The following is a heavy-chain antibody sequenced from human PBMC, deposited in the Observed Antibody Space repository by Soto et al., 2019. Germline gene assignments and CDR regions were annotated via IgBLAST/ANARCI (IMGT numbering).Heavy chain of an antibody. J-gene: IGHJ6*02. CDR3: AKDMAVTHYYYYYGMDV. CDR1: GGSISSFW. Sequence: PSETLSLTCAVSGGSISSFWWSWVRQPPGMGLEWIGEIHHSGATNYNPSLKSRVTVSVDKSKNQFSLNLNSLTAADTAIYYCAKDMAVTHYYYYYGMDVWGQGTTVTVSS. V-gene: IGHV4-4*02. CDR2: IHHSGAT. D-gene: IGHD4-4*01.